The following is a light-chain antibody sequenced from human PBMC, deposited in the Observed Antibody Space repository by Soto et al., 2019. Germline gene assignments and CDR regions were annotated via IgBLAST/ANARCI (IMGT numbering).Light chain of an antibody. CDR2: GAS. CDR3: QQSGSLPGK. Sequence: EIVLTQSPGTLSLSPGERATLSCRASQSVSSNYLACYQQIPGQAPRPLIYGASSRVPGIPDRFSGSGSGTDLTLTIRRLEPEDIAVYYYQQSGSLPGKFGQAPKVDNK. V-gene: IGKV3-20*01. J-gene: IGKJ1*01. CDR1: QSVSSNY.